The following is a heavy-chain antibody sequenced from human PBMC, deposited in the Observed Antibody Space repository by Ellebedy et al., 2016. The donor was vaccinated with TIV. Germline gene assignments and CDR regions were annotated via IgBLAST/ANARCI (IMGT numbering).Heavy chain of an antibody. V-gene: IGHV3-23*01. CDR2: ISGSGGST. CDR3: AKAGYCTNGVCYIDNWFDP. J-gene: IGHJ5*02. Sequence: GGSLRLXXAASGFTFSSYAMSWVRQAPGKGLEWVSAISGSGGSTYYADSVKGRFTISRDNSKNTLYLQMNSLRAEDTAVYYCAKAGYCTNGVCYIDNWFDPWGQGTLVTVSS. CDR1: GFTFSSYA. D-gene: IGHD2-8*01.